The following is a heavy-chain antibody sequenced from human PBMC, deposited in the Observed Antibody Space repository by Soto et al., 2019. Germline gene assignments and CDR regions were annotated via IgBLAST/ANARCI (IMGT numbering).Heavy chain of an antibody. CDR3: AKDDFTYRGEDYFHH. CDR1: GFSFSNFA. CDR2: IGAGGDIT. Sequence: PGGSLRLSCAASGFSFSNFAMSWVRQAPGKGLEWVSGIGAGGDITFYADSVKGRFGISRDNSKNTLYLQVNSLRAEDTAVYFCAKDDFTYRGEDYFHHWGPGTLVTVSS. V-gene: IGHV3-23*01. D-gene: IGHD2-21*01. J-gene: IGHJ4*02.